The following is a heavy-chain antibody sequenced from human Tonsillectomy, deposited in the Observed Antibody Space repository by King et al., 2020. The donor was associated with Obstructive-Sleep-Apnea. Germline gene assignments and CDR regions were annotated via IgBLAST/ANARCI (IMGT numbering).Heavy chain of an antibody. CDR2: ISVYNCDT. V-gene: IGHV1-18*04. CDR1: GYRFTSYG. D-gene: IGHD2-2*01. Sequence: QLVQSGVEVKKPGASVKVSCKASGYRFTSYGITWVRLAPGQGLEWMGWISVYNCDTKYAQKFQGRVTMTTDTSTNTAYMELRSLRSDDTAVYYCARYAYAAVGSTDYFDYWGQGTLVTVSS. J-gene: IGHJ4*02. CDR3: ARYAYAAVGSTDYFDY.